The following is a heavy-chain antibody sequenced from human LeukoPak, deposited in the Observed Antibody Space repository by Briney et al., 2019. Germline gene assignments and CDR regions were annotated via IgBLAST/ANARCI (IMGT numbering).Heavy chain of an antibody. CDR3: AKGDTDCTCPGY. CDR1: GFIVSSTY. V-gene: IGHV3-53*01. CDR2: FERGGHT. D-gene: IGHD2-21*02. Sequence: PGGSLRLSCAASGFIVSSTYTSWVRQTPGKGLEWVSTFERGGHTAYADSVKGRFTISRDVSENTIYLQMNSLRVEDTAVYYCAKGDTDCTCPGYWGQGTLVTVSS. J-gene: IGHJ4*02.